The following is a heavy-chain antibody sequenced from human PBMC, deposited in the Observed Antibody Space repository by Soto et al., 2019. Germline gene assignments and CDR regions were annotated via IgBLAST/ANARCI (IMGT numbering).Heavy chain of an antibody. D-gene: IGHD1-7*01. CDR2: ISGSGDST. Sequence: GGSLRLSCAASGFTFSSYAMSWVRQAPGKGLEWVSAISGSGDSTYYADSVKGRFTISRDNSKNTLYLQMNSLRAEDTAVYYCAKGVSDLELFGHYYYYYMDVWGKGTTVTVSS. CDR3: AKGVSDLELFGHYYYYYMDV. J-gene: IGHJ6*03. V-gene: IGHV3-23*01. CDR1: GFTFSSYA.